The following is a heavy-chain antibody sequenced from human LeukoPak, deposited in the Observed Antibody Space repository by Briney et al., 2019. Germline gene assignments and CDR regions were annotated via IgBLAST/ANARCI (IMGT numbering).Heavy chain of an antibody. CDR2: IRSKTGGGTT. CDR3: AKHIYGVVSIQQ. J-gene: IGHJ1*01. Sequence: GGSLRLSCAASGFTFRDAWMTWVRQAPGKGLEWVGRIRSKTGGGTTDYAVSVQGRFTISRDDSKNTLYLQMSSLKTEDAAVYYCAKHIYGVVSIQQWGQGTLVTVSS. CDR1: GFTFRDAW. D-gene: IGHD3-3*01. V-gene: IGHV3-15*01.